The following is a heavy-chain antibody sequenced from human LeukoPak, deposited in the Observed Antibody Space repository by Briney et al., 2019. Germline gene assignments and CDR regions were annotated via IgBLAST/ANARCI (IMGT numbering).Heavy chain of an antibody. D-gene: IGHD6-13*01. J-gene: IGHJ4*02. CDR1: GYTFTGYY. CDR3: AREVAAAEADY. Sequence: SVKVSCKASGYTFTGYYMHWVRQAPGQGLEWMGWINPNSGGTNYAQKFQGRVTMTRDTSISTAYMELRSLRSDDTAVYYCAREVAAAEADYWGQGTLVTVSS. V-gene: IGHV1-2*02. CDR2: INPNSGGT.